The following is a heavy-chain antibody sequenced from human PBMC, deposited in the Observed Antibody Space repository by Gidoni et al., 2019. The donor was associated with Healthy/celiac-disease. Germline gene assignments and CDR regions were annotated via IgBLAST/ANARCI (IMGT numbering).Heavy chain of an antibody. CDR2: INHSGST. V-gene: IGHV4-34*01. J-gene: IGHJ4*02. CDR3: ARYVWGSYRYQAKGLYYFDY. CDR1: GGSFSGYS. D-gene: IGHD3-16*02. Sequence: QVQLQQWGAGLLKPTETLSLTCAVYGGSFSGYSWSWIRQPPGKGLEWIGEINHSGSTNYNPSLKSRVTISVDTSKNQFSLKLSSVTAADTAVYYCARYVWGSYRYQAKGLYYFDYWGQGTLVTVSS.